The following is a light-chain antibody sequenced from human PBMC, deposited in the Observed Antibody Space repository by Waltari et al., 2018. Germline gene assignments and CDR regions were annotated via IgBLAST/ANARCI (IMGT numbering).Light chain of an antibody. CDR3: SSYTGTATPRV. CDR1: RSGVGSYNI. J-gene: IGLJ3*02. CDR2: EGG. V-gene: IGLV2-23*01. Sequence: QSALTQPAPVSVSPGKSITLSCTEARSGVGSYNIVSQYPQHPGKAPKVILYEGGKRPSGVSNRFSGSKSGNTASLTISGRQADDEADYFCSSYTGTATPRVCGGGTRLTVL.